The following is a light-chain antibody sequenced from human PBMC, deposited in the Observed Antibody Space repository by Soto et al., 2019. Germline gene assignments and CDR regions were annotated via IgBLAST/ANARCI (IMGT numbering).Light chain of an antibody. V-gene: IGKV1-6*01. CDR3: LQDHDDSWT. J-gene: IGKJ1*01. CDR1: QSISRY. CDR2: AAS. Sequence: IQMTQSPSSLSASVGDRFTITCRASQSISRYLNWYQQKPGKAPTLLIYAASNLQSGVPSRFRGSRSGTEFTLTVSSLQPEDFATYYCLQDHDDSWTFGQGTKVDI.